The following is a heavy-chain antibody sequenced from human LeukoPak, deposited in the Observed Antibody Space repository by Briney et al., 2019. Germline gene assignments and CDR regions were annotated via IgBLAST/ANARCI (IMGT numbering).Heavy chain of an antibody. Sequence: SETLSLTCIVSGGSISGSIYYWAWIRQPPGKGLEWIGSGFYSGSAYYSPSLKSRVTISVDTSKNQFSLNLSSVTAADTAVYYCARLRGAMTTVTSDFDYWGQGTLVTVSS. V-gene: IGHV4-39*01. CDR2: GFYSGSA. CDR3: ARLRGAMTTVTSDFDY. D-gene: IGHD4-17*01. J-gene: IGHJ4*02. CDR1: GGSISGSIYY.